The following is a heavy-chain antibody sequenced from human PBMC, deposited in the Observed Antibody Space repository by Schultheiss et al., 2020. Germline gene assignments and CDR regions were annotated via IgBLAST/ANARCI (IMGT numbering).Heavy chain of an antibody. D-gene: IGHD3-10*01. V-gene: IGHV4-34*01. CDR2: INHSGST. CDR1: GGSLSGYY. Sequence: SETLSLTCAVYGGSLSGYYWSWIRQPPGKGLEWIGEINHSGSTNYNPSLKSRVTISVDTSKNQFSLKLSSMTAADTAVYYCARGQVRDGMDVWGQGTTVTVSS. CDR3: ARGQVRDGMDV. J-gene: IGHJ6*02.